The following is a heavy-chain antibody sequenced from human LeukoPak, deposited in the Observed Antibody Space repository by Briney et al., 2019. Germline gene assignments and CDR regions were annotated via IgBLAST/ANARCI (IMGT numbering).Heavy chain of an antibody. Sequence: QAGGSLRLSCAASGFTVSSNYMSWVRQAPGKGLEWVSIIYSGGTTYYADSVKGRFTISRDKSNNTLFLQVNSLRAGDTAMYYCASPTSGQSFDIWGQGTMVTVSS. CDR1: GFTVSSNY. CDR2: IYSGGTT. D-gene: IGHD6-19*01. J-gene: IGHJ3*02. V-gene: IGHV3-53*01. CDR3: ASPTSGQSFDI.